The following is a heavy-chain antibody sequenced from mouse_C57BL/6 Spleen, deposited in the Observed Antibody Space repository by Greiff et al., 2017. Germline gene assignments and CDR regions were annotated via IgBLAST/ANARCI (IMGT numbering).Heavy chain of an antibody. V-gene: IGHV14-4*01. CDR1: GFNIKDDY. Sequence: EVKLMESGAELVRPGASVKLSCTASGFNIKDDYMHWVKQRPEQGLEWIGWIDPENGDTEYASKFQGKATITADTSSNTAYLQLSSLTSEDTAVYYCTRNNWDWGQGTTLTVSS. CDR2: IDPENGDT. CDR3: TRNNWD. D-gene: IGHD4-1*02. J-gene: IGHJ2*01.